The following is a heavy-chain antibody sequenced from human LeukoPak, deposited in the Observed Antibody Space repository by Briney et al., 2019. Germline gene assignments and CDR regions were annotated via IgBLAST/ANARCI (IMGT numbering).Heavy chain of an antibody. Sequence: GGSLRLSCAASGFTFDDYAMHWVRQAPGKGLEWVSGISWNSGSIGYADSVTGRFTISRDNAKNSLYLQMNSLRAEDTAVHYCAKVHLYCGGDCFSGVTFDYWGQGTLVTVSS. CDR2: ISWNSGSI. D-gene: IGHD2-21*02. V-gene: IGHV3-9*01. CDR3: AKVHLYCGGDCFSGVTFDY. CDR1: GFTFDDYA. J-gene: IGHJ4*02.